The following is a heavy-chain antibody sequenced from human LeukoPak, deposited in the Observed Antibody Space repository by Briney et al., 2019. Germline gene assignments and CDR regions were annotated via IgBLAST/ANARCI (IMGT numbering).Heavy chain of an antibody. Sequence: GRSLRLSCAASGFTFNTYAMHWVRQAPGKGLEWVAVISYDASNKFYADSVKGRFTISRDNSKNTLYLQMNSLRDEDTAVYYCARDANWGSTDYWGQGTLVIVSS. J-gene: IGHJ4*02. CDR1: GFTFNTYA. D-gene: IGHD7-27*01. V-gene: IGHV3-30*14. CDR2: ISYDASNK. CDR3: ARDANWGSTDY.